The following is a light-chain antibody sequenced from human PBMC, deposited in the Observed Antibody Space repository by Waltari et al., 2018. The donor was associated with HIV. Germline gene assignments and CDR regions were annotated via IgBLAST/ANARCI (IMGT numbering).Light chain of an antibody. CDR2: DVT. CDR3: SSYAPTNKFYVL. V-gene: IGLV2-8*01. J-gene: IGLJ2*01. Sequence: HSALTQPPSPSGSPGPSVPMSSTATTSDIGGYNYISRYQQHPGTAPKLIMTDVTKRPSGVPDRFSGSKSGNTASLTVSGLQAEDEAHYYCSSYAPTNKFYVLFGGGTTLTVL. CDR1: TSDIGGYNY.